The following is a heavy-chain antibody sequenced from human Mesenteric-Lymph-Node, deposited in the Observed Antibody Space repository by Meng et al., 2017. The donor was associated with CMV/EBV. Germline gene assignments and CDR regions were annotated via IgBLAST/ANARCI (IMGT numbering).Heavy chain of an antibody. CDR3: ARNPSSLEAGGYYRRSAWFDP. CDR2: MYYSGIT. Sequence: SETLSLTCTVSGGSVSSGCYYWSWIRQPPGKGLEWNGYMYYSGITDYNPSLKIRVTISLDTSKNQFSLKLSSVTAADTALYYCARNPSSLEAGGYYRRSAWFDPWGQGTLVTVSS. CDR1: GGSVSSGCYY. V-gene: IGHV4-61*01. D-gene: IGHD3-3*01. J-gene: IGHJ5*02.